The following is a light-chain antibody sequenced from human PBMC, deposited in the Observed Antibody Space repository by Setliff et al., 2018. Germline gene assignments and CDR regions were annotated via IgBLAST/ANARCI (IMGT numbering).Light chain of an antibody. CDR2: EVT. J-gene: IGLJ1*01. V-gene: IGLV2-14*03. Sequence: ALTQPASVSGSPGQSITISCTGTSNDIGYYNFVSWYQQYPGKHPKLLIYEVTNRPSGVSNRFSGSKSGNTASLTISGLQAEDEADYYCNSYTGTTTPYVFGTGTKVTVL. CDR3: NSYTGTTTPYV. CDR1: SNDIGYYNF.